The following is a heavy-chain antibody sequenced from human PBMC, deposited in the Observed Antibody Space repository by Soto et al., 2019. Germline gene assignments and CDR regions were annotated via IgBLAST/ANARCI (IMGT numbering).Heavy chain of an antibody. D-gene: IGHD6-19*01. CDR2: ISGSGGST. Sequence: GGSLRLSCAASGFTFSSYAMSWVRQAPGKGLEWVSAISGSGGSTYYADSVKGRFTISRDNFKNTLYLQMNSLRAEDTAVYYCAKDPFPRGSGRLFDYWGQGTLVTVSS. J-gene: IGHJ4*02. CDR1: GFTFSSYA. CDR3: AKDPFPRGSGRLFDY. V-gene: IGHV3-23*01.